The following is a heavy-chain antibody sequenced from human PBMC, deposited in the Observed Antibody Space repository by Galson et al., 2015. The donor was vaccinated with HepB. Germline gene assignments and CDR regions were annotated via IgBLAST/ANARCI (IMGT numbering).Heavy chain of an antibody. CDR2: IKYDGNNK. CDR3: VRDLGRVTAIPFH. V-gene: IGHV3-33*01. CDR1: GFTLSSSG. Sequence: SLRLSCAVSGFTLSSSGTHWVRQAPGKGLEWVAVIKYDGNNKYYADSVKGRFTISSDSSKNTLYLQMNSLRGEDTAVYYCVRDLGRVTAIPFHWGQGTLVTVSS. J-gene: IGHJ4*02. D-gene: IGHD2-21*02.